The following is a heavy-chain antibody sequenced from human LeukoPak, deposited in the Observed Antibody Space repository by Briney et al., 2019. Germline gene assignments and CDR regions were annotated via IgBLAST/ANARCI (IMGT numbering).Heavy chain of an antibody. CDR2: ISGSGGST. CDR1: GFTFSTYG. J-gene: IGHJ6*03. D-gene: IGHD3-3*01. V-gene: IGHV3-23*01. CDR3: AKVPSDRLWSGYYAYYYYYYMDV. Sequence: GGSLRLSCAASGFTFSTYGMSWVRQTPGEGLEWVSAISGSGGSTYYADSVKGRFTISRDNSKNTLYLQMNSLRAEDTAVYYCAKVPSDRLWSGYYAYYYYYYMDVWGKGTTVTVSS.